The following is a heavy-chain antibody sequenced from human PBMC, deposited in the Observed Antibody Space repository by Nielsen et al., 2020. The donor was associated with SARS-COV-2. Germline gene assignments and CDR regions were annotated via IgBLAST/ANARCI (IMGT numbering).Heavy chain of an antibody. J-gene: IGHJ4*02. CDR2: ISYDGSNK. CDR1: GFTFNAYA. V-gene: IGHV3-30-3*01. Sequence: GESLKISCAASGFTFNAYAMHWVRQAPGKGLEWVAVISYDGSNKYYADSVKGRFTISRDNAKNSLYLQMNSLRAEDTAVYYCARVANTAMAFDYWGQGTLVTVSS. CDR3: ARVANTAMAFDY. D-gene: IGHD5-18*01.